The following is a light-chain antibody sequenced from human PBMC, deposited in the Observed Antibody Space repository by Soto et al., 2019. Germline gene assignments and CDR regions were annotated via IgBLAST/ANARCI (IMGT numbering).Light chain of an antibody. J-gene: IGKJ5*01. Sequence: DIQMTQSPSSLSAAVGDRVTFTCQASQDIYKYLNWYQQKPGKAPKLLIYDASNLETGVPSRFSGSGSGTDFTFTTSSLQPEDIATYYCQQYDNFPRAINFGQGTRLEIK. CDR2: DAS. V-gene: IGKV1-33*01. CDR3: QQYDNFPRAIN. CDR1: QDIYKY.